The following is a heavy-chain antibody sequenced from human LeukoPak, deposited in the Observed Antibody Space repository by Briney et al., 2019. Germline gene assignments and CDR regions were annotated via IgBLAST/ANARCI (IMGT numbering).Heavy chain of an antibody. Sequence: SETLSLTCTVSGGSITTHYWSWIRQPAGREVEWIGRVYSTGSTKYNPSLESRVTMSVDTSNNRLSLSLRSVTAADTAVYYCARDLLGDYGTFDIWGQGTMVTVSS. CDR3: ARDLLGDYGTFDI. V-gene: IGHV4-4*07. CDR1: GGSITTHY. CDR2: VYSTGST. J-gene: IGHJ3*02. D-gene: IGHD4-17*01.